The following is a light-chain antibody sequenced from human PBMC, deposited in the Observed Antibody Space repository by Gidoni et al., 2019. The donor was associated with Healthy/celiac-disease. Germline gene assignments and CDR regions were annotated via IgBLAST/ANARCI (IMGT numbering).Light chain of an antibody. CDR1: QGISSY. CDR3: QQYYSYPYT. CDR2: AAS. J-gene: IGKJ2*01. V-gene: IGKV1-8*01. Sequence: AIRMTQSPSSLSASPGDRVTITCRASQGISSYLDWYQQKPGKAPKLLIYAASTLQSGVPSRFSGSGSGTDFTLTISCLQSEDFATYYCQQYYSYPYTFGQGTKLEIK.